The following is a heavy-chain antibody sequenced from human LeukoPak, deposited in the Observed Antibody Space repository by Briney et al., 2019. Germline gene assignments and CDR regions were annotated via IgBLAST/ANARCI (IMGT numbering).Heavy chain of an antibody. CDR2: IYYSGST. V-gene: IGHV4-39*01. D-gene: IGHD6-6*01. CDR1: GGSISSSSYY. Sequence: SETLSLTCTVSGGSISSSSYYWGWIRQPPGKGLEWIGSIYYSGSTYYNPSLKSQVTISVDTSKNQFSLKLSSVTAADTAVYYCASKLFEYSSSEGAFDIWGQGTMVTVSS. CDR3: ASKLFEYSSSEGAFDI. J-gene: IGHJ3*02.